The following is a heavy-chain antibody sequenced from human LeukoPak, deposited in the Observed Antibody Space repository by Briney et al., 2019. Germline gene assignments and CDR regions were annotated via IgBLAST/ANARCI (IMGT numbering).Heavy chain of an antibody. D-gene: IGHD3-10*01. Sequence: GGSLRLSCVASGFTFSSYWMHWVRQAPGKGLVWVSRINTDGSSTSYADSVKGRFTISRDNAKNTLYLQLNSLRAEDTAAYYCARDHLYYTLPLDYWGQGTLVTVSS. J-gene: IGHJ4*02. CDR2: INTDGSST. V-gene: IGHV3-74*01. CDR1: GFTFSSYW. CDR3: ARDHLYYTLPLDY.